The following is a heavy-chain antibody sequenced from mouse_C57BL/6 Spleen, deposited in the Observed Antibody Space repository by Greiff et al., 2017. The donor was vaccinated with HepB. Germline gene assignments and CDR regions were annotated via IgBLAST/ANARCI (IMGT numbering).Heavy chain of an antibody. CDR2: INPSNGGT. CDR1: GYTFTSYW. V-gene: IGHV1-53*01. D-gene: IGHD1-1*01. CDR3: ARKAYYYGSSYDAMDY. Sequence: QVQLQQPGTELVKPGASVKLSCKASGYTFTSYWMHWVKQRPGQGLEWIGNINPSNGGTNYNEKFKSKATLTVDKSSSTAYMQLSSLTSEDSAVYYCARKAYYYGSSYDAMDYWGQGTSVTVSS. J-gene: IGHJ4*01.